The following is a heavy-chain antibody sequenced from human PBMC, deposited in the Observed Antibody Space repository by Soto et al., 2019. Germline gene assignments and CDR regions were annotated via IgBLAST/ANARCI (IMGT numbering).Heavy chain of an antibody. V-gene: IGHV1-18*04. Sequence: AAVKVSCKASGYTFTSYGISWVLQAPGQGLERMGWISAYNGNTNYAQKLQGRVTMTTDTSTSTAYMELRSLRSDDTAVYYCARDRLRFLEWLLGGETNWFDPWGQGTLVTVSS. CDR1: GYTFTSYG. D-gene: IGHD3-3*01. J-gene: IGHJ5*02. CDR3: ARDRLRFLEWLLGGETNWFDP. CDR2: ISAYNGNT.